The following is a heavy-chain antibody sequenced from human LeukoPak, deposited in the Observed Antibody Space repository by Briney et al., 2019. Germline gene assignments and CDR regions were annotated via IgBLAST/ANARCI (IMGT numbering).Heavy chain of an antibody. V-gene: IGHV4-30-4*08. Sequence: SETLSLTCTVSGGSISSGDYYWSWIRQPPGKGLEWIGYIYYSGSTYYNPSLKSRVTISVDTSKNQFSLKLSSVTAADTAVYYCAREVRTTNYGGHVDYWGQGTLVTVFS. CDR2: IYYSGST. CDR1: GGSISSGDYY. J-gene: IGHJ4*02. CDR3: AREVRTTNYGGHVDY. D-gene: IGHD4-23*01.